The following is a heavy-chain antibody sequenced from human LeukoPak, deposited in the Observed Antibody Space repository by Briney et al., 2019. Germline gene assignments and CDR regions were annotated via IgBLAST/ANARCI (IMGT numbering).Heavy chain of an antibody. J-gene: IGHJ5*02. V-gene: IGHV4-39*01. CDR2: IYYSGRP. CDR3: ARRYLRGLLWFGELNWFAP. CDR1: GGSISSSSYY. D-gene: IGHD3-10*01. Sequence: PSETLSLTCTVSGGSISSSSYYWGWIPQPPGKGLEWSGSIYYSGRPYSNPSLKSRVTICVDTAKNQFSLKLSSVTAADTAVYYCARRYLRGLLWFGELNWFAPWGQGPLVTVPS.